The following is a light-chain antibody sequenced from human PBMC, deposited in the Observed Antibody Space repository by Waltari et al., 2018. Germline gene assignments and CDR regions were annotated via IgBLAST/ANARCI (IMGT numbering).Light chain of an antibody. CDR2: EVS. Sequence: DIVMTQTQPPLSVTPGHSASIPCRSSQSLLHSDGKTYLYWYLQRPGQPPHLLIYEVSNRVSGVPDRFSGIGSGTDFTLMISRVEAEDVGIYFCMQTLKFPFTFGPGTKVDI. J-gene: IGKJ3*01. V-gene: IGKV2D-29*01. CDR3: MQTLKFPFT. CDR1: QSLLHSDGKTY.